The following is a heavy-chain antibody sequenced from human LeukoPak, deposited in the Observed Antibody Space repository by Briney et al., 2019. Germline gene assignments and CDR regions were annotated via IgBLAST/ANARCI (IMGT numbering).Heavy chain of an antibody. CDR2: INPNIGGT. V-gene: IGHV1-2*02. CDR1: GYTFTGYY. D-gene: IGHD3-10*01. J-gene: IGHJ4*02. Sequence: ASVTVSCKASGYTFTGYYMHWVRQAPGQGLEWMGWINPNIGGTNYAQKFQGRVTMTRDTSISTAYMELSRLSSDDRAVYYGARGLAPAGADHWGQGTLVTVSS. CDR3: ARGLAPAGADH.